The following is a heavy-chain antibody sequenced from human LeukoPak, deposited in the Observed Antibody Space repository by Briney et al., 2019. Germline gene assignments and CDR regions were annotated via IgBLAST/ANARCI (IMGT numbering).Heavy chain of an antibody. CDR3: VRDNGWRD. CDR1: GFTFSSYG. D-gene: IGHD2-8*01. Sequence: PGGTLRLSCAASGFTFSSYGMSWVRQAPGKGLEWISYISTSSSTIYYAESVKGRFIISRDNSKNTLNLQMNSLRAEDTAVYYCVRDNGWRDWGQGTLVTVSS. CDR2: ISTSSSTI. V-gene: IGHV3-48*01. J-gene: IGHJ4*02.